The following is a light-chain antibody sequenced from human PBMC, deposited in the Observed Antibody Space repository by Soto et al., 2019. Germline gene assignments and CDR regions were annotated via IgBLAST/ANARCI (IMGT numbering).Light chain of an antibody. J-gene: IGLJ2*01. Sequence: QSVLTQPPSASGTPGQRDTISCSGSSSNIGSNTVNWYQQLPGTAPKLVIYSNNQRPSGVPDRFSGSKSDTSASLAISGLQSEDEADYYCVAWDDSLNGYVVFGGGTK. CDR3: VAWDDSLNGYVV. CDR1: SSNIGSNT. V-gene: IGLV1-44*01. CDR2: SNN.